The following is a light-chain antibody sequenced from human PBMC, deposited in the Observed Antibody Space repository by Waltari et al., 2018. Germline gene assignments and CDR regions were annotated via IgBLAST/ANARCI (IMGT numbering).Light chain of an antibody. V-gene: IGKV1-16*02. CDR2: GSS. CDR3: LQNNSYPRT. CDR1: QGISNS. J-gene: IGKJ1*01. Sequence: DIQMTQPPSSLSASAGASGTITCRAIQGISNSLSWLQQKPGKAPKSLIYGSSSLQRGVPSKFSGSGSGTEFTLTISSLQPEDFATYYCLQNNSYPRTFGQGTKVEIK.